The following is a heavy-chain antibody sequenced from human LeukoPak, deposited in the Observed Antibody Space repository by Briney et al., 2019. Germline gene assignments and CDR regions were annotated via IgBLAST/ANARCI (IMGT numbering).Heavy chain of an antibody. CDR3: AKESDTHCGGDCDH. D-gene: IGHD2-21*01. CDR2: ISGSGGST. CDR1: GFTFSSYA. Sequence: GGSLRLSCAASGFTFSSYAMSWVRQAPGKGLEWVSAISGSGGSTYYADSVKGRFTISRDNSKNTLYLQMISLRAEDTAKYYCAKESDTHCGGDCDHWGQGTLVTVSS. V-gene: IGHV3-23*01. J-gene: IGHJ4*02.